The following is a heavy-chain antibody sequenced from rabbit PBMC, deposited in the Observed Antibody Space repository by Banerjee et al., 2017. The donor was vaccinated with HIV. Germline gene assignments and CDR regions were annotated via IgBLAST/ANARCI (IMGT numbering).Heavy chain of an antibody. CDR1: GIDFSSYYY. CDR3: ARAGYAGYTYLINL. V-gene: IGHV1S43*01. Sequence: QSLEESGGDLVKPGASLTLTCTASGIDFSSYYYMCWVRQAPGKGLEWIACILTTSGSTWYANWAKGRFTISRSTSLTTVDLKMTSLTAADTATYFCARAGYAGYTYLINLWGPGTLVTVS. J-gene: IGHJ4*01. D-gene: IGHD7-1*01. CDR2: ILTTSGST.